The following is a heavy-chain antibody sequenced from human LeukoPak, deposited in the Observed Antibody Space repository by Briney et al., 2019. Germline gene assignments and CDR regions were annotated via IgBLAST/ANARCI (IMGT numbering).Heavy chain of an antibody. Sequence: GASLKISCKASGYHFATYWIGWVRQMPGKGLEWMGIIYPSDSDTRYSPSFQGQVTISADKSISTAYLQWGSLRASDTAIYYCARTGSRYCQDYWGQGTLVTVSS. J-gene: IGHJ4*02. CDR3: ARTGSRYCQDY. CDR1: GYHFATYW. CDR2: IYPSDSDT. D-gene: IGHD2-15*01. V-gene: IGHV5-51*01.